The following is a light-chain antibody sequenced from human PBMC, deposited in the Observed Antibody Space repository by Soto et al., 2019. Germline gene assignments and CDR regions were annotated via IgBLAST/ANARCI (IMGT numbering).Light chain of an antibody. CDR2: EVT. CDR1: SSDVGGYNF. CDR3: SSYAGSNNRYV. Sequence: QSALNQPPSASGSPGQSVTISCTGTSSDVGGYNFVSWYQQHPGKAPKLMIYEVTKRPSGVPDRFSGSKSGNTASLTVSGLQAEDEADYYCSSYAGSNNRYVFGTGTKVTVL. J-gene: IGLJ1*01. V-gene: IGLV2-8*01.